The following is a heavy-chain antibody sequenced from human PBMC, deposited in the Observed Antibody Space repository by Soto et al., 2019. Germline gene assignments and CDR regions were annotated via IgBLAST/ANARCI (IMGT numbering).Heavy chain of an antibody. CDR2: ISDSGVTT. CDR1: GFTFRSYA. J-gene: IGHJ4*02. CDR3: ARDTNGLHY. V-gene: IGHV3-23*01. Sequence: GGSLRLSCAASGFTFRSYAVSWVRQDPGKGLEWVSGISDSGVTTYYADSVKGRFTISRDNSKNTLYLQMSSLRAEDTAVYYCARDTNGLHYWGQGTLVTVSS. D-gene: IGHD2-8*01.